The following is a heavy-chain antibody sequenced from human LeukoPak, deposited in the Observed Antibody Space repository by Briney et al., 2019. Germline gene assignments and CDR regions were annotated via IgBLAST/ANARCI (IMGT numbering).Heavy chain of an antibody. CDR2: ISSSSDYI. J-gene: IGHJ4*02. V-gene: IGHV3-21*01. CDR3: ASGGTYVLDY. CDR1: GFTFSSYN. D-gene: IGHD3-16*01. Sequence: GGSLRLSCAASGFTFSSYNMNWVRQATGKGLEWVSFISSSSDYIYYADSLKGRFTISRDNAKNSVYLQMNSLRADDTAAYYCASGGTYVLDYWGQGTLVTVSA.